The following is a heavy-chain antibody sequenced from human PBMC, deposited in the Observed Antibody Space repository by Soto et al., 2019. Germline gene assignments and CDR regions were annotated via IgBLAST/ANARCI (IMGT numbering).Heavy chain of an antibody. CDR1: GFTFNTYS. Sequence: PGGSLRLSCAASGFTFNTYSMNWVRQAPGKGLEWVSYISSSTSIKYYADSVKGRFTISRDNVKNSLYLQMSSLRDEDTAVYYCARGSAVDYWGQGTLVTVSS. D-gene: IGHD6-13*01. CDR3: ARGSAVDY. V-gene: IGHV3-48*02. J-gene: IGHJ4*02. CDR2: ISSSTSIK.